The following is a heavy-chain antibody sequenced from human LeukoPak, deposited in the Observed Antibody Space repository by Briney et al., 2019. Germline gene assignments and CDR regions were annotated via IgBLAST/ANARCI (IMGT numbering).Heavy chain of an antibody. CDR3: ARAPYDFWSGYPKGTTFDI. Sequence: PSQTLSLTCTVSGGSISSGDYYWSWIRQPPGKGLEWIGYIYYSGSTYYNPSLKSRVTISVDTSKNQFSLKLSSVTAADTAVYYCARAPYDFWSGYPKGTTFDIWGQGTMVTVSS. V-gene: IGHV4-30-4*01. D-gene: IGHD3-3*01. CDR2: IYYSGST. CDR1: GGSISSGDYY. J-gene: IGHJ3*02.